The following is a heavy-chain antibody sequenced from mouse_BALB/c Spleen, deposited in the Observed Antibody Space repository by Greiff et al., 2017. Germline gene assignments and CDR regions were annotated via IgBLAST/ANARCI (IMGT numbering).Heavy chain of an antibody. V-gene: IGHV1-54*01. CDR3: ARSSADYWDFDD. Sequence: QVQLQQSGPELVRPGTSVKVSCKASGYAFTNYLIEWVKQRPGQGLEWIGVINPGSGGTNYNEKFKGKATLTADNSSSPAYMQLSSLTSDDSAVYFCARSSADYWDFDDWGAGTTVTVSS. J-gene: IGHJ1*01. CDR2: INPGSGGT. CDR1: GYAFTNYL.